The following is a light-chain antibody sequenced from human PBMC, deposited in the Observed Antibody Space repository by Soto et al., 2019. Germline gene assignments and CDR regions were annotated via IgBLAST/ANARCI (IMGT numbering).Light chain of an antibody. CDR2: GAS. J-gene: IGKJ1*01. CDR1: QTISTY. CDR3: QQSFSTPRT. V-gene: IGKV1-39*01. Sequence: IQMTQSPGPLSAAVVDIVTITCRASQTISTYLNWYQKKPGKAPKLLISGASSLQSGVPSRFSGSGSGKDFTPTISSLQHEDFGTYYCQQSFSTPRTFGQGTKVDIK.